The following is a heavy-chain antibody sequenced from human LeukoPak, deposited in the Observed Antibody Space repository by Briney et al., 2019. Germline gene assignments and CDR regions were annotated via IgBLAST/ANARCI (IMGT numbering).Heavy chain of an antibody. D-gene: IGHD3-10*01. J-gene: IGHJ5*02. CDR2: IYYSGST. Sequence: SETLSLTYTVSGGSISSYYWSWIRQPPGKGLEWIGYIYYSGSTNYNPSLKSRVTISVDTSKNQFSLKLSSVTAADTAVYYCARGGSLDWFDPWGQGTLVTVSS. CDR1: GGSISSYY. V-gene: IGHV4-59*01. CDR3: ARGGSLDWFDP.